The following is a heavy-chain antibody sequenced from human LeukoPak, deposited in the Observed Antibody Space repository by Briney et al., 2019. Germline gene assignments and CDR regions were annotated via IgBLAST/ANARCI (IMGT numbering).Heavy chain of an antibody. CDR2: LTTSGSTK. Sequence: SGGSLRLSCATSGFTFSNYEMNWVRQAPGKGLEWISYLTTSGSTKYYADSVKGRFTISRDNSKNTLYLQMNSLRAEDAAVYYCAKGGTVTSYYMDVWGKGTTVTVSS. D-gene: IGHD4-17*01. CDR3: AKGGTVTSYYMDV. CDR1: GFTFSNYE. J-gene: IGHJ6*03. V-gene: IGHV3-48*03.